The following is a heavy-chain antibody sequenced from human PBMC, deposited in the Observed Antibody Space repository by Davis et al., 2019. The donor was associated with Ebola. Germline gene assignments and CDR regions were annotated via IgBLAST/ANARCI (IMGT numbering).Heavy chain of an antibody. D-gene: IGHD3-10*01. V-gene: IGHV1-18*01. J-gene: IGHJ6*02. Sequence: ASVKVSCKASGYTFTSYGISWVRQAPGQGLEWMGWISAYNGNTNYAQKLQGRVTMTTDTSTSTAYMELRSLRSDDTAVYYCASRPYYYGSGSYYYYGMDVWGQGTTVTVS. CDR3: ASRPYYYGSGSYYYYGMDV. CDR2: ISAYNGNT. CDR1: GYTFTSYG.